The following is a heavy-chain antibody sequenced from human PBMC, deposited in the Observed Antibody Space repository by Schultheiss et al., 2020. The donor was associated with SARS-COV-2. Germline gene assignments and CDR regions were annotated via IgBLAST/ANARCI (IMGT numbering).Heavy chain of an antibody. CDR1: GFTFSSYA. CDR2: ISGSGGST. Sequence: GGSLRLSCAASGFTFSSYAMSWVRQAPGKGLEWVSAISGSGGSTYYADSVKGRFTISRDNSKNTLYLQMNSLIAEDTAVYYCAKMMNRMVYAALNFDYWGLGNVVTVAS. CDR3: AKMMNRMVYAALNFDY. J-gene: IGHJ4*02. V-gene: IGHV3-23*01. D-gene: IGHD2-8*01.